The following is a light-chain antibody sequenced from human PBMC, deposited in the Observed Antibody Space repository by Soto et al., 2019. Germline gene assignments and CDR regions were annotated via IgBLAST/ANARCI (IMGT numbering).Light chain of an antibody. Sequence: QSALTQPASVSGSPGQSITISCTGTNTDVGGYDRVSWYQHHPGKAPKLMIYEVSNRPSGVSNRFSGSKSGNTASLTISGLQAEDEADYYCSSYTSSSTLVVFGGGTKLTVL. V-gene: IGLV2-14*01. J-gene: IGLJ2*01. CDR3: SSYTSSSTLVV. CDR2: EVS. CDR1: NTDVGGYDR.